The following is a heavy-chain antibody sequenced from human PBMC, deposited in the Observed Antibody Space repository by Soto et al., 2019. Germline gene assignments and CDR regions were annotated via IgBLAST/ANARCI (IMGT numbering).Heavy chain of an antibody. CDR3: AKQQGPGTPYYYAMDV. V-gene: IGHV3-23*01. Sequence: EVQLFESGGGLVQPGGSLRLSCAASGFTFSSYAMTWVRQAPGQGLEWVSVIRGTCDTTYYADSVKGRFTISRDNSKNTLYLQMSSLRAEDTAIYYCAKQQGPGTPYYYAMDVWGQGTTVTVSS. J-gene: IGHJ6*02. CDR2: IRGTCDTT. CDR1: GFTFSSYA. D-gene: IGHD1-1*01.